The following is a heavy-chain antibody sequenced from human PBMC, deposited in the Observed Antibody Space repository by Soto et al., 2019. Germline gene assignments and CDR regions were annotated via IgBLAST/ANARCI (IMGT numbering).Heavy chain of an antibody. Sequence: QVQLQESGPGLVKPSQTLSLTCTVSGGSISSGDYYWSWIRQPPGKGLEWIGYIYYSGSTYYNPSLKSRVTISVNTSKNQFPQKLSSVTAADTAVYYCARAGTTIFGVVTPNWFDPWGQGTLVTVSS. J-gene: IGHJ5*02. CDR2: IYYSGST. V-gene: IGHV4-30-4*01. CDR3: ARAGTTIFGVVTPNWFDP. CDR1: GGSISSGDYY. D-gene: IGHD3-3*01.